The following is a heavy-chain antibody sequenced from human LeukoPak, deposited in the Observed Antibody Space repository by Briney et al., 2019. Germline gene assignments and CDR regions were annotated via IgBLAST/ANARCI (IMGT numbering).Heavy chain of an antibody. CDR3: ARTSTRDGYRYFDY. V-gene: IGHV3-7*04. D-gene: IGHD5-24*01. CDR1: GFTFSSYW. CDR2: IKQDGSEK. Sequence: GGSLRLSCAAPGFTFSSYWMTWVRQAPGKGLEGVANIKQDGSEKAYVDSVKGRFTISRDNAKNSLYLQMNSLRAEDTAVYYCARTSTRDGYRYFDYWGQGTLVTVSS. J-gene: IGHJ4*02.